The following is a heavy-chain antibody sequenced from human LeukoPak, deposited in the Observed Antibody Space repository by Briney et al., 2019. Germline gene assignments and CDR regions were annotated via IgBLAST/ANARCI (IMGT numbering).Heavy chain of an antibody. CDR2: INGDGRST. CDR1: GFTFSSYW. D-gene: IGHD5-12*01. V-gene: IGHV3-74*01. J-gene: IGHJ5*02. Sequence: GSLRLSCGASGFTFSSYWMHWVRQAPGKGLVWVSRINGDGRSTNYADSVKGRFTISRDNAKNTLYLQMNSLRAEDTAVYYCARDYFGYSGYDPTGQGTLVTVSS. CDR3: ARDYFGYSGYDP.